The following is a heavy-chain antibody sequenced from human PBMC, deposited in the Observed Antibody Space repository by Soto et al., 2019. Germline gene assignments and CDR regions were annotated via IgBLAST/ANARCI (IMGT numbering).Heavy chain of an antibody. J-gene: IGHJ4*02. CDR2: ISGSGGST. CDR1: GFTFSSYA. D-gene: IGHD3-3*01. CDR3: AKATSDFWSGYYREYYFDY. Sequence: PGGSLRLSCAASGFTFSSYAMTWVRQAPGKGLEWVSAISGSGGSTYYADSVKGRFTISRDNSKNTLYLQMNSLRAEDTAVYYCAKATSDFWSGYYREYYFDYWGQGTLVTVSS. V-gene: IGHV3-23*01.